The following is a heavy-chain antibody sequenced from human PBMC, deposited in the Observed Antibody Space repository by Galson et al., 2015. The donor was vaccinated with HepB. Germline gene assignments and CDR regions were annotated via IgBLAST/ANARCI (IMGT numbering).Heavy chain of an antibody. CDR3: ARAPAPLLLWFGELTAAFDI. CDR1: GYTFTSYA. J-gene: IGHJ3*02. CDR2: INAGNGNT. D-gene: IGHD3-10*01. Sequence: SVKVSCKASGYTFTSYAMHWVRQAPGQRLEWMGWINAGNGNTKYSQKFQGRVTITRDTSASTAYMELSSLRSEDTAVYYCARAPAPLLLWFGELTAAFDIWGQGTMVTVSS. V-gene: IGHV1-3*01.